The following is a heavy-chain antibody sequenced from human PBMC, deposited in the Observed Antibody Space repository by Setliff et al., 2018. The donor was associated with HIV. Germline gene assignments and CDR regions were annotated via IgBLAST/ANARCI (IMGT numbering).Heavy chain of an antibody. V-gene: IGHV3-23*01. CDR1: GFIFSSYA. Sequence: GGSLRLSCAASGFIFSSYAMNWVRQAPGKGLEWVSAISGSGGSTYYADSVKGRFTISRDNSKNSLYLQMNSLRAEDTAVYYCARNFDFWSGYLDYWGQGTLVTVSS. CDR2: ISGSGGST. J-gene: IGHJ4*02. D-gene: IGHD3-3*01. CDR3: ARNFDFWSGYLDY.